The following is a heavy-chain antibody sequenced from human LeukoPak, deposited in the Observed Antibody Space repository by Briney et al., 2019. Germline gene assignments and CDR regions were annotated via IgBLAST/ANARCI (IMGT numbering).Heavy chain of an antibody. Sequence: GRSLRLSCAASGFTFRNYAMSWVRQAPGKGLEWVSAISGSGDSTYYADSVKGRFTISRDNSKNTLYLQMNSLRAEDTAVYYCGKDQNVAAAGFPYDYWGQGTLVTVSS. V-gene: IGHV3-23*01. CDR2: ISGSGDST. J-gene: IGHJ4*02. D-gene: IGHD6-13*01. CDR1: GFTFRNYA. CDR3: GKDQNVAAAGFPYDY.